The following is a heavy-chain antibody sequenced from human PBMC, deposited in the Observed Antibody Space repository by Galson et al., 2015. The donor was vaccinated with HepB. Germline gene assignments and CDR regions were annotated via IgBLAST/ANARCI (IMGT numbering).Heavy chain of an antibody. CDR2: ISWNSGSI. CDR1: GFTFDDYA. Sequence: SLRLSCAASGFTFDDYAMHWVRQAPGKGLEWVSGISWNSGSIGYADSVKGRFTISRDNSKNSLYLQMNSLRAEDTALYYCAKGIAAASSFDLWGRGTLVTVSS. J-gene: IGHJ2*01. D-gene: IGHD6-13*01. V-gene: IGHV3-9*01. CDR3: AKGIAAASSFDL.